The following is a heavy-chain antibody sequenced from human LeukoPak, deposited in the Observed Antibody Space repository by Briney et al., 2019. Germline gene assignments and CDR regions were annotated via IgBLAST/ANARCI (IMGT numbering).Heavy chain of an antibody. D-gene: IGHD2-15*01. V-gene: IGHV3-23*01. CDR2: ISGSGDRT. Sequence: GGSLRLSCEASGFTFSSYAMSWVRQAPGKRLEWVSAISGSGDRTYYADSVRGRFSISRDSSKSTLFLQMDSLRAEDTAVYYCAKGRFCTGSGCYSTAPDYWGQGTLVTVSS. CDR3: AKGRFCTGSGCYSTAPDY. CDR1: GFTFSSYA. J-gene: IGHJ4*02.